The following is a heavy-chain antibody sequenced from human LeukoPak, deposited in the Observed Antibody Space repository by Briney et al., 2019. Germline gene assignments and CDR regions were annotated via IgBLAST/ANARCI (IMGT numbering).Heavy chain of an antibody. Sequence: GGSLRLSCVASGFTFNTHWVNWVRQAPGKGLEWVSVIRAEGHRTYYADSVKGRFTISRDNSQNMVYLQLNSLRAEDTAVYYCAKDLSYGSGSYSDLFDSWGQGALVIVSS. CDR1: GFTFNTHW. D-gene: IGHD3-10*01. V-gene: IGHV3-23*01. J-gene: IGHJ4*02. CDR2: IRAEGHRT. CDR3: AKDLSYGSGSYSDLFDS.